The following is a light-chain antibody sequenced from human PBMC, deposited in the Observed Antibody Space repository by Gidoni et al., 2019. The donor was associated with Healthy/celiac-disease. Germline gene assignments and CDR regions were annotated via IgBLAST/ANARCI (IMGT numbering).Light chain of an antibody. CDR2: AAS. CDR1: QSISSY. CDR3: QQSYSTLALT. J-gene: IGKJ4*01. V-gene: IGKV1-39*01. Sequence: DIQMTQSPSSLPASVGDRVTITCRASQSISSYLNWYQQKPGKAPKLLIYAASSLQSGVPSRSSGSGSGTDFTLTISSLQPEDFATYYCQQSYSTLALTFGGXTKVEIK.